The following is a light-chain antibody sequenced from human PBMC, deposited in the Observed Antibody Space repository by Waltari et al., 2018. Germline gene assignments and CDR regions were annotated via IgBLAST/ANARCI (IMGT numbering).Light chain of an antibody. Sequence: QSLLTQPPSASGTPGQRVTISCSGSWSNIGSTAVSWYQHLPGTAPKLLIHSNNRRPSGVPDRFSCSKSGTSASLVISGLQSADEADYYCSAWDDSLNGQVVFGGGTKVTVL. V-gene: IGLV1-44*01. CDR3: SAWDDSLNGQVV. J-gene: IGLJ2*01. CDR2: SNN. CDR1: WSNIGSTA.